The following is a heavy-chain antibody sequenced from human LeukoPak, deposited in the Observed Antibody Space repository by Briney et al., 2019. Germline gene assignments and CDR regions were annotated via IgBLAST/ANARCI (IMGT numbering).Heavy chain of an antibody. V-gene: IGHV3-48*01. CDR2: ISSSSSTI. Sequence: GGSLRLSCTASGFTFSSYSMNWVRQAPGKGLEWVSYISSSSSTIYYADSVKGRFTISRDTSKNTLYLQMNSLRAEDTAVYYCAKTRSRNMITFGGVANWFDPWGQGTLVTVSS. CDR3: AKTRSRNMITFGGVANWFDP. CDR1: GFTFSSYS. D-gene: IGHD3-16*01. J-gene: IGHJ5*02.